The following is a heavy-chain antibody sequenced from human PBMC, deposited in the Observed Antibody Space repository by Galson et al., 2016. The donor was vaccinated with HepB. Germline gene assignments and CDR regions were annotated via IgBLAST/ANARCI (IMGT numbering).Heavy chain of an antibody. CDR1: GYTFTSYG. CDR2: ISAYNGNT. D-gene: IGHD3-16*02. CDR3: AGGMSLDYVWWSNRT. V-gene: IGHV1-18*01. Sequence: SVKVSCKASGYTFTSYGISWVRQAPGQGLEGMGWISAYNGNTNYAQKPQGRVTMNTDTSTSTAYMELRSLRSDDTAVYYCAGGMSLDYVWWSNRTWGQGTLVTVSS. J-gene: IGHJ4*02.